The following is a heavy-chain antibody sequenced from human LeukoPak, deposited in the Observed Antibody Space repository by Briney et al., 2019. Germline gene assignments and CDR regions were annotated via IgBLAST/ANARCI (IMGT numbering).Heavy chain of an antibody. Sequence: SETLSLTCTVSGGSISSSSYYWGWIRQPPGKGLEWIGSIYYSGSTYYNPSLKSRVTISVDTSKNQFPLKLSSVTAADTAVYYCATTYSSSATWYYYYYMDVWGKGTTVTVSS. CDR1: GGSISSSSYY. CDR2: IYYSGST. D-gene: IGHD6-13*01. V-gene: IGHV4-39*01. J-gene: IGHJ6*03. CDR3: ATTYSSSATWYYYYYMDV.